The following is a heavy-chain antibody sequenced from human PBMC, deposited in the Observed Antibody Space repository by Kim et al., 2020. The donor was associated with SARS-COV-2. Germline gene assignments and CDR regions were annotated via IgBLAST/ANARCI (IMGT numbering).Heavy chain of an antibody. J-gene: IGHJ4*02. Sequence: GGSLRLSCVASGFTFDDHAMHWVRQAPGKGLEWVSGILWNTGGIVYADSVKGRVTISRDSAKSSLYLQMNSLRVEDTALYYCAKGRWGSGSDTFDYWGQGTLVTVSS. CDR2: ILWNTGGI. D-gene: IGHD3-10*01. V-gene: IGHV3-9*01. CDR1: GFTFDDHA. CDR3: AKGRWGSGSDTFDY.